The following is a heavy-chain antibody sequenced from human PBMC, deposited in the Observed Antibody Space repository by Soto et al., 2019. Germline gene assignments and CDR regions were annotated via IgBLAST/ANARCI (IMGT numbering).Heavy chain of an antibody. D-gene: IGHD2-15*01. J-gene: IGHJ3*02. V-gene: IGHV1-46*01. CDR3: ARDRTVAATRRDAFDI. CDR1: GYTFTSYY. Sequence: ASVKVSCTASGYTFTSYYMHWVRQAPGQGLEWMGIINPSGGSTSYAQKFQGRVTMTRDTSTSTVYMELSRLRSEDTAVYYCARDRTVAATRRDAFDIWGQGTMVTVSS. CDR2: INPSGGST.